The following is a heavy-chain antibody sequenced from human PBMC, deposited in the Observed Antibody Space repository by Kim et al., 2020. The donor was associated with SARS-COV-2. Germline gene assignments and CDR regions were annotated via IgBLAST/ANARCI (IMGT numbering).Heavy chain of an antibody. D-gene: IGHD3-22*01. Sequence: SETLSLTCAVYGGSFSGYYWTWIRQPPGKGLEWIGEINHSGSANYNPSLKSRVTLSLDTSKNPFSLKLSSVTAADTAVYYCARGLSSITMIVVVFTGAIYSMDVWGQGTTVTVSS. CDR3: ARGLSSITMIVVVFTGAIYSMDV. J-gene: IGHJ6*02. V-gene: IGHV4-34*01. CDR2: INHSGSA. CDR1: GGSFSGYY.